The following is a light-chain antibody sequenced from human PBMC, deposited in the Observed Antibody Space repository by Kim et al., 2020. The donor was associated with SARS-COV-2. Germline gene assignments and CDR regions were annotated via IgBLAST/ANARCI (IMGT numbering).Light chain of an antibody. CDR3: SSYTSSSTGV. CDR1: SSDVGGYNY. CDR2: DVS. J-gene: IGLJ2*01. V-gene: IGLV2-14*03. Sequence: QSALTQPASVSGSPGQSITISCTGTSSDVGGYNYVSWYQQHPGKAPKLMIYDVSNRPSGFSNRFSGSKSGNTASLTISGLQAEDEADYYCSSYTSSSTGVFGGGTQLTVL.